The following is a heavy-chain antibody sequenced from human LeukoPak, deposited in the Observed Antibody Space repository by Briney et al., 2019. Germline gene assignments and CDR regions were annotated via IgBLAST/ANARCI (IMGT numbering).Heavy chain of an antibody. V-gene: IGHV4-34*01. CDR3: ARGQDYYRAYY. CDR1: GGSFRGYY. J-gene: IGHJ4*02. Sequence: PSETLSLTCAVYGGSFRGYYWIWIRQPPGQGLEWIGEINHSGSTNYHPSLESRVTISVDTSKNQFSLKLSSVTAADTAVYYCARGQDYYRAYYSGQGTLVTVYS. D-gene: IGHD3-22*01. CDR2: INHSGST.